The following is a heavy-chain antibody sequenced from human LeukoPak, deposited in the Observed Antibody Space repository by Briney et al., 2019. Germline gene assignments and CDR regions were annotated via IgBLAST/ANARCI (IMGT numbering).Heavy chain of an antibody. CDR2: INHSGST. J-gene: IGHJ5*02. D-gene: IGHD3-10*01. V-gene: IGHV4-34*01. CDR1: GGSFSGYY. Sequence: PSETLSLTCAVYGGSFSGYYWSWIRQPPGKGLEWIGEINHSGSTNYNPSLKSRVTISVDTSKNQFSLKLSSVTAADTAVYYCARRVLWFGELSGLNWFDPWGQGTLVTVSS. CDR3: ARRVLWFGELSGLNWFDP.